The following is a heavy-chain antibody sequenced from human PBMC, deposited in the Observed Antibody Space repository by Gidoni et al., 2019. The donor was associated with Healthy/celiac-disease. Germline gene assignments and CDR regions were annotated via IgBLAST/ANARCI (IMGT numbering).Heavy chain of an antibody. J-gene: IGHJ5*02. CDR3: ARGVVDTAMVNDWFDP. CDR1: GGSISSYY. D-gene: IGHD5-18*01. CDR2: IYYSGST. V-gene: IGHV4-59*01. Sequence: QVQLQESGPGLVKPSETLSLTCTVSGGSISSYYWSWIRQPPGKGLEWIGYIYYSGSTNYNPSLKSRVTISVDTSKNQFSLKLSSVTAADTAVYYCARGVVDTAMVNDWFDPWGQGTLVTVSS.